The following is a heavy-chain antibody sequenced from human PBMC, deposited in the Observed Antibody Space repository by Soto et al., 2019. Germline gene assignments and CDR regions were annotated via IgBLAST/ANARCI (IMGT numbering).Heavy chain of an antibody. J-gene: IGHJ4*02. Sequence: TLSLTCTVSGGSFKSGSYSWGWIRQPPGKGLEWIGYVYHTGRTSYNPSLKSRVSISMDTSKNQFSLNLDSVTAADTAVYFCARDFAYFDSWGQGTLVTVSS. CDR2: VYHTGRT. CDR1: GGSFKSGSYS. D-gene: IGHD3-3*01. CDR3: ARDFAYFDS. V-gene: IGHV4-61*01.